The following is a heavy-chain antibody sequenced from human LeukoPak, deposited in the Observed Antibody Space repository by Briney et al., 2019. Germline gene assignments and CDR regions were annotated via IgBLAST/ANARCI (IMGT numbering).Heavy chain of an antibody. CDR1: GFGFRSYG. CDR3: AKDSATYGRFDY. CDR2: IWYDGSNT. Sequence: GGSLRLSCAASGFGFRSYGMHWVRQAPGKGLEWVAVIWYDGSNTYYADSVKGRFTISRDNSKNTLYLQMNSLRAEDTAVYFCAKDSATYGRFDYWGQGTLVTVSS. J-gene: IGHJ4*02. V-gene: IGHV3-33*06. D-gene: IGHD3-10*01.